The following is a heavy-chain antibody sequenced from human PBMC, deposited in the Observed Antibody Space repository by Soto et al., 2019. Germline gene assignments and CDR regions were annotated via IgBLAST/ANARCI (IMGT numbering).Heavy chain of an antibody. CDR2: IYYSGST. V-gene: IGHV4-31*03. D-gene: IGHD2-15*01. Sequence: SETLSLTCTVSGGSISSGVYYWSWIRQHPGKGLEWIGYIYYSGSTYYNPSLKSRVTISVDTSKNQFSLKLSSVAAADTAVYYCARDLRYCSGGSCYRTPDYWGQGTLVTVSS. J-gene: IGHJ4*02. CDR1: GGSISSGVYY. CDR3: ARDLRYCSGGSCYRTPDY.